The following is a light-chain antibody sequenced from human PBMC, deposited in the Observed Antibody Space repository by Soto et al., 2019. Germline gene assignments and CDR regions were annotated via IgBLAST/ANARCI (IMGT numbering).Light chain of an antibody. J-gene: IGLJ1*01. CDR3: SSYTTSSTRV. V-gene: IGLV2-14*01. CDR2: EVT. Sequence: QSVLTQPASVSGSPGQSITISCTGTSSDVGAYNFVSWYQHHPGRAPKLIIYEVTIRPSGVSNRFSGSKSGNTASLTISGLQAEDEADYYCSSYTTSSTRVFGPGTKLTVL. CDR1: SSDVGAYNF.